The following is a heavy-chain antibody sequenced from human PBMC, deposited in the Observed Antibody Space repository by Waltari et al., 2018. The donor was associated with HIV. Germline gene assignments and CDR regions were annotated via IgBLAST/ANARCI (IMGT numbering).Heavy chain of an antibody. Sequence: QLQLQESGPGLVKPSETLSLTCTVSGGSISSSSYYWGWIRQPPGKGLEWIGSIYYSGSTYYNPSLKSRVTISVDTSKNQFSLKLSSVTAADTAVYYCAREWSPHSSGWAGPVGWFDPWGQGTLVTVSS. J-gene: IGHJ5*02. CDR2: IYYSGST. CDR1: GGSISSSSYY. V-gene: IGHV4-39*07. D-gene: IGHD6-19*01. CDR3: AREWSPHSSGWAGPVGWFDP.